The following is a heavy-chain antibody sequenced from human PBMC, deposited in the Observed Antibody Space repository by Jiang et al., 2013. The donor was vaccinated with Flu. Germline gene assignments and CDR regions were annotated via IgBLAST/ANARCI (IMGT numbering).Heavy chain of an antibody. CDR2: IYYSGST. D-gene: IGHD3-22*01. Sequence: PGLVKPSETLSLTCTVSGGSISSYYWSWIRQPPGKGLEWIGYIYYSGSTNYNPSLKSRVTISVDTSKNQFSLKLSSVTAADTAVYYCARDDSSGYLHWGQGTLVTVSS. CDR1: GGSISSYY. V-gene: IGHV4-59*01. CDR3: ARDDSSGYLH. J-gene: IGHJ1*01.